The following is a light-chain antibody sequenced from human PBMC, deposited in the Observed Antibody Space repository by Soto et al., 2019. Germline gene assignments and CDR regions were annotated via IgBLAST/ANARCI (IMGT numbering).Light chain of an antibody. CDR3: QQYGSSPST. CDR2: GAS. V-gene: IGKV3-20*01. Sequence: ETVLTQSPGTLSLSPGERATLSCRTSQSVSSAYLAWYQQKPGQAPRLLLYGASSRATVIPDRFSGSGSETDFTLTISRLEPEDFAVYYCQQYGSSPSTFGQGTKLEIK. J-gene: IGKJ2*01. CDR1: QSVSSAY.